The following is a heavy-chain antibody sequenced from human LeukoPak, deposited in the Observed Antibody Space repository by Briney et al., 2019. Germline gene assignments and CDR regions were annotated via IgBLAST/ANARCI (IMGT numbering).Heavy chain of an antibody. J-gene: IGHJ4*02. D-gene: IGHD3-22*01. V-gene: IGHV3-74*01. CDR1: GLTFSRYW. CDR2: INSDGSST. Sequence: QPGGSLRLSCAASGLTFSRYWMHWVRQGPGKGLVWVSRINSDGSSTSYADSVKGRFTISRDNAKNTLNLQMNSLRVEDTAVCYCARGGHYYDSSGLDYWGQGTLVTVSS. CDR3: ARGGHYYDSSGLDY.